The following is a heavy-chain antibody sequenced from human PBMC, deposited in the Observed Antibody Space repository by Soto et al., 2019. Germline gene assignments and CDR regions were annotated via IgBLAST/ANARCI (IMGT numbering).Heavy chain of an antibody. CDR2: INHSGST. J-gene: IGHJ5*02. CDR3: ASRRVGFDP. CDR1: GGSFSGYY. D-gene: IGHD3-3*01. V-gene: IGHV4-34*01. Sequence: SETLSLTCAVYGGSFSGYYWSWIRQPPGKGLEWIGEINHSGSTNYNPSLKGRVTISVDTSKNQFSLKLSSVTAADTAVYYCASRRVGFDPWGQGTLVTVSS.